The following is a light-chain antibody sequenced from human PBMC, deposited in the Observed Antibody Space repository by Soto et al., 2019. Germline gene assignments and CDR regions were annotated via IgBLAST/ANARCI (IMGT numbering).Light chain of an antibody. CDR1: ESVSSSY. CDR3: QQYGTSEII. J-gene: IGKJ1*01. Sequence: EIVLTQSPGTLSLSPGERATLSFRASESVSSSYLAWYQQRPGQAPRLLIYGASSRATGIPARFSGSGSGTDFTLTISRLEPEDFAVFYCQQYGTSEIIFGQGTKVDIK. V-gene: IGKV3-20*01. CDR2: GAS.